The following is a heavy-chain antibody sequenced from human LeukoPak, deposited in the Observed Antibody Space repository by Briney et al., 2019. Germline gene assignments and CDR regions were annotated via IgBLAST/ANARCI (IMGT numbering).Heavy chain of an antibody. CDR2: ISGSGGST. D-gene: IGHD5-24*01. Sequence: GGSLRLSCAASGFTFSNSAMSWVRQAPGKGLEWVSTISGSGGSTYYADSVKGRFTISRDDSKSTLYLQINSLRAEDTAVYYCAKSGYNRFDYWGQGTLVTVSS. J-gene: IGHJ4*02. CDR1: GFTFSNSA. CDR3: AKSGYNRFDY. V-gene: IGHV3-23*01.